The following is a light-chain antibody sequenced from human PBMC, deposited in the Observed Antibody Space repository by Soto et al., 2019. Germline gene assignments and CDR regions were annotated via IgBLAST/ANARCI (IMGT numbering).Light chain of an antibody. CDR1: QSISSY. V-gene: IGKV1-39*01. CDR2: AAS. CDR3: QQLTSYPQVT. Sequence: DIPMSQSPSAVSASVGDRVTISCRASQSISSYLNWYQQKPGKAPKLLIYAASSLQSGVPSRFSGSGSGTDFTLTISSLQPEDFATYYCQQLTSYPQVTFGQGTRLEIK. J-gene: IGKJ5*01.